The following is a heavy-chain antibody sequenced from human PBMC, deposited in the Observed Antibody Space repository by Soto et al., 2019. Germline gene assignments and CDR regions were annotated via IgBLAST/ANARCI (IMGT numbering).Heavy chain of an antibody. CDR3: ARDAGMYYDFWSGYSPVY. V-gene: IGHV3-74*01. CDR2: INSDGSST. Sequence: GGSLRLSCAASGFTFSSYWMHWVRQAPGKGLLWVSRINSDGSSTSYADSVKGRFTISRDNAKNTLYLQMNSLRAEDTAVYYCARDAGMYYDFWSGYSPVYWGQGTLVTVYS. CDR1: GFTFSSYW. D-gene: IGHD3-3*01. J-gene: IGHJ4*02.